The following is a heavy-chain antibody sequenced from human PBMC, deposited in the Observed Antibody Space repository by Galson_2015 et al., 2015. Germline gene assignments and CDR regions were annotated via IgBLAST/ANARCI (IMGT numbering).Heavy chain of an antibody. CDR3: ASTPWGQQLVHHY. J-gene: IGHJ4*02. V-gene: IGHV1-8*01. D-gene: IGHD6-13*01. CDR2: MNPNSGNT. Sequence: SVKVSCKASGYTFTSYDINWVRQATGQGLEWMGWMNPNSGNTGYAQKFQGRVTMTRNASISTAYMELSSLRSEDTAVYYCASTPWGQQLVHHYWGQGTLVTVSS. CDR1: GYTFTSYD.